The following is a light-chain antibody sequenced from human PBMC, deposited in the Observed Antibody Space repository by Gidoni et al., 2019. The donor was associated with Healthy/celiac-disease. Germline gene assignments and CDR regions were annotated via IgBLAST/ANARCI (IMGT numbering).Light chain of an antibody. CDR3: QQLNSYPLYT. CDR1: QGISSY. V-gene: IGKV1-9*01. CDR2: AA. J-gene: IGKJ2*01. Sequence: IQLTQSPSSLSASVGDRVTITCRASQGISSYLAWYQQKPGKAPKLLIYAASRFSGSGSGTDFTLTSSRLQPEDCATYYCQQLNSYPLYTFGQGTKLEIK.